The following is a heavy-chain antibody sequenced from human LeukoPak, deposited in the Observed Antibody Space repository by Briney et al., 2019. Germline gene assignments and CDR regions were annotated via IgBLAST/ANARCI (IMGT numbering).Heavy chain of an antibody. J-gene: IGHJ4*02. Sequence: SQTLSLTCSVSDYSISSGYYWGWLRQPPGKGLEWIGSIHHIGSTYYNPSLKSRVTISLDTSKNQLSLKVNSVTAADTAVYYCARALGYCSSASCYGGGSDSWGQGILVTVS. CDR3: ARALGYCSSASCYGGGSDS. D-gene: IGHD2-2*01. CDR1: DYSISSGYY. CDR2: IHHIGST. V-gene: IGHV4-38-2*02.